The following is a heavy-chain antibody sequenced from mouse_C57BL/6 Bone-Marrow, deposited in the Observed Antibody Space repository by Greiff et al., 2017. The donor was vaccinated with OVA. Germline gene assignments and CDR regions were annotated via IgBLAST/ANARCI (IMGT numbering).Heavy chain of an antibody. CDR3: ARKRNYYGPFAY. V-gene: IGHV1-53*01. D-gene: IGHD2-1*01. CDR1: GYTFTSYW. J-gene: IGHJ3*01. Sequence: VKLQQPGTELVKPGASVKLSCKASGYTFTSYWMHWVKQRPGQGLEWIGNINPSNGGTNYNEKFKSKATLTVDKSSSTAYMQLSSLTSEDAAVYYCARKRNYYGPFAYWGQGTLVTVSA. CDR2: INPSNGGT.